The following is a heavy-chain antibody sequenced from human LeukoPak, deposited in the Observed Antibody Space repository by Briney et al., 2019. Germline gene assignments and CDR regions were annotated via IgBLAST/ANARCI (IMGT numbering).Heavy chain of an antibody. CDR3: ARLSVSLNAFDM. Sequence: SETLSLTCTVSGGSISSTIYYWGWIRQPPGKGLEWIGNIYHRGSTYYNVSLHSRVTISLDTSNNQFSLKLNSVTAADTAVYYCARLSVSLNAFDMWGQGTMVTVSS. J-gene: IGHJ3*02. V-gene: IGHV4-39*07. CDR2: IYHRGST. CDR1: GGSISSTIYY.